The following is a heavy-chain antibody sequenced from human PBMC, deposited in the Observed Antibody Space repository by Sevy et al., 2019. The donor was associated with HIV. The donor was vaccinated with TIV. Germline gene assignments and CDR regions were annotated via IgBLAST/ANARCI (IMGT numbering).Heavy chain of an antibody. CDR1: GFTFSDYY. D-gene: IGHD1-26*01. CDR3: ARDFGALSNYFDY. J-gene: IGHJ4*02. V-gene: IGHV3-11*01. CDR2: ISSSGSTI. Sequence: GGSLRLSCAASGFTFSDYYMSWIRQAPGKGLEWVSYISSSGSTIYYAASVKGRFTISRDNAKNSLYLQMNSLRAEDTAVYYCARDFGALSNYFDYWGQGTLVTVSS.